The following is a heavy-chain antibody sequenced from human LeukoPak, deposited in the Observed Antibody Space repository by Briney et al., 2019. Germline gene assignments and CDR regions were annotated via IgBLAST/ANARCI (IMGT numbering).Heavy chain of an antibody. Sequence: GGSLRLSCAASGFTFSSYGMHWVRQAPGKGLEWVAVISYDGSNEYYADSVKGRFTISRDNAKNSLYLQMNSLRAEDTAVYYCARDESGYSNGWYVYWGQGTLVTVSS. V-gene: IGHV3-30*03. D-gene: IGHD6-19*01. CDR2: ISYDGSNE. CDR3: ARDESGYSNGWYVY. CDR1: GFTFSSYG. J-gene: IGHJ4*02.